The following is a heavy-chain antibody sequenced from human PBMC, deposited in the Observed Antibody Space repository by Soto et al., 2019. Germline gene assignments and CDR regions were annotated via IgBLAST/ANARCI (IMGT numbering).Heavy chain of an antibody. V-gene: IGHV3-48*02. CDR3: ARSTSSGWYGGLFDY. Sequence: EVQLVESGGGLVQPGGSLRLSCAASGFTFSSYSMNWVRQAPGKGLEWVSYISSSSSTIYYADSVKGRFTSSRDNAKNSLYLQMNSLRDEDTAVYYCARSTSSGWYGGLFDYWGQGTLVTVSS. J-gene: IGHJ4*02. D-gene: IGHD6-19*01. CDR1: GFTFSSYS. CDR2: ISSSSSTI.